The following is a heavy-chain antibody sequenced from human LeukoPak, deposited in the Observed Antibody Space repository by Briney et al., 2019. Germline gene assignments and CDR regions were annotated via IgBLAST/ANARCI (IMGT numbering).Heavy chain of an antibody. V-gene: IGHV3-23*01. CDR3: AKDLPRNYYDSSGYYGAFDY. CDR1: GFIFSSYA. Sequence: GGSLRLSCAASGFIFSSYAMSWVRQAPGKGLEWVSTISGGGGTTYYADSVKGRFTVSRDNSKNTLFLQMNSLRAEDTAVYYCAKDLPRNYYDSSGYYGAFDYWGQGTLVTVSS. D-gene: IGHD3-22*01. CDR2: ISGGGGTT. J-gene: IGHJ4*02.